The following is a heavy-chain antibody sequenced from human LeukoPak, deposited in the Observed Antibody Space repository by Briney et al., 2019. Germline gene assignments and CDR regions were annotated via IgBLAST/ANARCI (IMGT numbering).Heavy chain of an antibody. V-gene: IGHV3-7*01. CDR2: IKQDGSER. J-gene: IGHJ4*02. CDR3: ATMGLEPLPYYFDY. D-gene: IGHD1-1*01. Sequence: GGSLRLSCAASGFTFSRYWMSWVRQAPGKGLEWVANIKQDGSERYHVDSVRGRFTISRDNAKNSLFLQLNSLRAEDTAVYYCATMGLEPLPYYFDYWGQGTQVTVSS. CDR1: GFTFSRYW.